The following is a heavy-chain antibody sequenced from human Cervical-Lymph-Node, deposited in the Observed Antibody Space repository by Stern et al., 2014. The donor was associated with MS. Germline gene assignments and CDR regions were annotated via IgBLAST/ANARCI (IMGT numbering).Heavy chain of an antibody. V-gene: IGHV1-69*01. Sequence: VQLVESGAEVKKPGSSVKVSCKASGGTFSSYAISWARQAPGQGLEWMGGIIPIFGTANYAQKFQGRVAFTADESTSTAFMELSGRRSEDTAVYFCARYKGSGCPGHNNWFYPWGQGTLVTVSS. CDR3: ARYKGSGCPGHNNWFYP. D-gene: IGHD6-19*01. CDR2: IIPIFGTA. CDR1: GGTFSSYA. J-gene: IGHJ5*02.